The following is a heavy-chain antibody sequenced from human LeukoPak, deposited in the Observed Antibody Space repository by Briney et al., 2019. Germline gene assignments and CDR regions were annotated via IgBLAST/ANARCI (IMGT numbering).Heavy chain of an antibody. Sequence: GGSLRLSCAGSGFSFGSYVMSWVRQAPGKGLEWVSCIGGSGSSTNYADSVKGRFTISRDNSKNTLYLQMNSLRAEGTAVYYCAKGQDYYDSSAYLFDYWGQGTLVTVSS. J-gene: IGHJ4*02. V-gene: IGHV3-23*01. CDR3: AKGQDYYDSSAYLFDY. CDR1: GFSFGSYV. D-gene: IGHD3-22*01. CDR2: IGGSGSST.